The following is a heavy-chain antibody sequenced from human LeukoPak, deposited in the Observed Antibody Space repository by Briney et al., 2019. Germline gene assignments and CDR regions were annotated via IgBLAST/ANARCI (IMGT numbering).Heavy chain of an antibody. D-gene: IGHD3-3*01. V-gene: IGHV4-34*01. CDR2: INHSGST. Sequence: SETLSLTCAVYGGSFSGYYWSWIRQPPGKGLEWIGEINHSGSTNYNPSLKSRVTISVDTSKNQFSLKPSSVTAADTAVYYCARCYYDFWSGYYFGYYYYMDVWGKGTTVTVSS. CDR3: ARCYYDFWSGYYFGYYYYMDV. J-gene: IGHJ6*03. CDR1: GGSFSGYY.